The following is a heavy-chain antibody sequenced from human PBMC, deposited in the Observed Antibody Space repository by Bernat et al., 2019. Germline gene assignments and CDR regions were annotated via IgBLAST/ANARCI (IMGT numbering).Heavy chain of an antibody. CDR3: ARDRDYYDSSGYPLLDY. CDR2: IYSSGRT. CDR1: GLTVSSNY. Sequence: EVQLVESGGGLLQPGGSLVLSCAASGLTVSSNYMTWVRQAPGKGLEWVSVIYSSGRTYYADSVKGRFTISRDNSKNTVYLQINNLRAEDTAVYYCARDRDYYDSSGYPLLDYWGQGTLVTVSS. D-gene: IGHD3-22*01. V-gene: IGHV3-53*01. J-gene: IGHJ4*02.